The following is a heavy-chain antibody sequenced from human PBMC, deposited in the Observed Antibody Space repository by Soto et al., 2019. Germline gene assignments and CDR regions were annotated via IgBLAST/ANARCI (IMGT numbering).Heavy chain of an antibody. V-gene: IGHV1-18*01. CDR3: ARAGAAPYYYYGMDV. D-gene: IGHD2-15*01. CDR1: GYTFSTSG. Sequence: QVQLVQSGAEVRKPGASVKVSCKASGYTFSTSGMSWLRQAPGQGLEWMGWISTYNGDTNDAPKFQDRVTMTSDTATSTVYMELRKLRSDDTAVYSCARAGAAPYYYYGMDVWGQATRVTVSS. CDR2: ISTYNGDT. J-gene: IGHJ6*02.